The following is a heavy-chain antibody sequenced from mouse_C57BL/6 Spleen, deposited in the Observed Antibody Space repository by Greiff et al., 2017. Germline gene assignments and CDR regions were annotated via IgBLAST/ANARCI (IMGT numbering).Heavy chain of an antibody. V-gene: IGHV14-2*01. CDR3: ARYEYDVDY. CDR2: IDPEDGET. J-gene: IGHJ2*01. CDR1: GFNIKDYY. D-gene: IGHD2-4*01. Sequence: EVQLQQSGAELVKPGASVKLSCTASGFNIKDYYMHWVKQRTEQGLEWIGMIDPEDGETKYAPNFQGKATITADTSSNTAYMQLSSLTSEDTAVYYCARYEYDVDYWGQGTTLTVSS.